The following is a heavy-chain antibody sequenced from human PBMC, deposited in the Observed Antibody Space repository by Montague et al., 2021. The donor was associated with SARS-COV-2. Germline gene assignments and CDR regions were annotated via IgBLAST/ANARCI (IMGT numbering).Heavy chain of an antibody. V-gene: IGHV3-49*04. CDR3: TRNTGGNSRGAGS. Sequence: SLRLSCAASVFAFGDYALSWVRQAPGKGLEWLGLIKSKAYGETTEYAASVRGRFTISRDDSKNVAYLQMHSLTTEDTAFYYCTRNTGGNSRGAGSWGQGTLVTVSS. CDR2: IKSKAYGETT. D-gene: IGHD4-23*01. J-gene: IGHJ5*02. CDR1: VFAFGDYA.